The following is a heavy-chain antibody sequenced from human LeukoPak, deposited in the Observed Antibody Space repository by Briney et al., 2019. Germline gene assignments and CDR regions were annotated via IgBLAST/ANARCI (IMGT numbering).Heavy chain of an antibody. CDR3: ASDGAYALAV. Sequence: GGSLRLSRAASGSAFSRTWIHWVRQAPGKGLVWVSHIDNDAGTTTYADSVRGRFTISRDNAKNTVSLQMNSLRAEDTAVYYCASDGAYALAVWGQGTTVTVSS. CDR1: GSAFSRTW. J-gene: IGHJ6*02. CDR2: IDNDAGTT. V-gene: IGHV3-74*01. D-gene: IGHD1-26*01.